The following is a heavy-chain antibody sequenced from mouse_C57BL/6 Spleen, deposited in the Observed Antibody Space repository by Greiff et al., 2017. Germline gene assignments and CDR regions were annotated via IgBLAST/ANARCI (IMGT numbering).Heavy chain of an antibody. Sequence: EVQLQQSGPELVKPGASVKMSCKASGYTFTDYNMHWVKQSHGKSLEWIGYINPNNGGTSYNQKFKGKATLTVNKSSSTAYMELRSLTSEASAVYYCARGVYDGYSLHWYFDVWGTGTTVTVSS. J-gene: IGHJ1*03. CDR2: INPNNGGT. CDR1: GYTFTDYN. CDR3: ARGVYDGYSLHWYFDV. D-gene: IGHD2-3*01. V-gene: IGHV1-22*01.